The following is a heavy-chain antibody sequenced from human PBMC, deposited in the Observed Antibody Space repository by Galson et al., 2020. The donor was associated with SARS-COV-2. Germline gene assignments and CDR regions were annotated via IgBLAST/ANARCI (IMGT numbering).Heavy chain of an antibody. D-gene: IGHD1-26*01. CDR1: GFTVSSSY. CDR2: IYSVGST. Sequence: GESLKISCAASGFTVSSSYMSWVRQAPGKGLEWVSVIYSVGSTYYADSVKGRFTISRDNSKNTLYLQMNSLRAEDTAVYYCAISLLLAFDYWGQGTLVTVSS. J-gene: IGHJ4*02. V-gene: IGHV3-53*05. CDR3: AISLLLAFDY.